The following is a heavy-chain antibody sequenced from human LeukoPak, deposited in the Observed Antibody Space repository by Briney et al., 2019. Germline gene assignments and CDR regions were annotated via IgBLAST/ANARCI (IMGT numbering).Heavy chain of an antibody. J-gene: IGHJ4*02. CDR1: GFIFKKYW. Sequence: GGSLRLSCAASGFIFKKYWMNWVRQVPGKGLECLANIKEDGSETYYADSVKGRFTISRDNPKNLLFLQINSLRVEDTAVYYCARGMAPAHYWGQGTLVTVSS. CDR2: IKEDGSET. D-gene: IGHD2-8*01. V-gene: IGHV3-7*03. CDR3: ARGMAPAHY.